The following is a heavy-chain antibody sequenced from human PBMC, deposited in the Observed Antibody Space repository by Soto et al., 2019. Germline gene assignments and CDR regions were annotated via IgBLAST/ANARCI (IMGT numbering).Heavy chain of an antibody. Sequence: QVQLQESGPGLVKPSQTLSLTCTVSGGSINTTGHFWSWIRQHPAKGLEWIGYISYTGTTYWNTTLESRVTISIATSKNQSSLRVSAVTAADTAVYYCARDGNGMDVWGPGTTVTVSS. J-gene: IGHJ6*02. CDR2: ISYTGTT. V-gene: IGHV4-31*03. CDR1: GGSINTTGHF. CDR3: ARDGNGMDV.